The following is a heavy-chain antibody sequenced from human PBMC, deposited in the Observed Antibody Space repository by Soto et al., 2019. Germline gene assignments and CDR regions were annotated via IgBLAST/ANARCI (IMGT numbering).Heavy chain of an antibody. CDR3: PREQYKRRHSSSWPHYYYYYGMDF. V-gene: IGHV4-31*03. Sequence: PSETLSLTCTVSGGSISSGGYYWSWIRQHPGKGLEWIGYIYYSGSTYYNPSLKSRVTISVDTSKNQFSLKLSSVTAADTAVYYCPREQYKRRHSSSWPHYYYYYGMDFWGQGPTVSVSS. CDR2: IYYSGST. J-gene: IGHJ6*02. D-gene: IGHD6-13*01. CDR1: GGSISSGGYY.